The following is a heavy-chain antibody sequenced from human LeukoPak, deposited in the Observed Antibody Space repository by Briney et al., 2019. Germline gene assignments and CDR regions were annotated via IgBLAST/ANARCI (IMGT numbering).Heavy chain of an antibody. Sequence: PSETLSLTCTVSGASSRSYYWNWIRQPPGKGLEWIGHVYYSGSTNYNPSLKSRVTMSVDTSKNQFSLKLSSVTAADTAVYYCAREAPRPDYWGQGTLVTVSS. CDR3: AREAPRPDY. CDR1: GASSRSYY. J-gene: IGHJ4*02. CDR2: VYYSGST. V-gene: IGHV4-59*12.